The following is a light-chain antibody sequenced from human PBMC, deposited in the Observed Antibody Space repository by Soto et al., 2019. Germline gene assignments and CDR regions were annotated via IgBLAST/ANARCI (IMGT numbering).Light chain of an antibody. Sequence: DIQMTQSPYTLSASIGDRVTITCRASQSISSWLAWYQQKPGKAPKVLISDASSLESGVPSRFSGSGSGTEFTLTISSLHPDDFATYYCQQYHSYRSCTFVQGTKVEIK. CDR1: QSISSW. CDR2: DAS. CDR3: QQYHSYRSCT. J-gene: IGKJ2*02. V-gene: IGKV1-5*01.